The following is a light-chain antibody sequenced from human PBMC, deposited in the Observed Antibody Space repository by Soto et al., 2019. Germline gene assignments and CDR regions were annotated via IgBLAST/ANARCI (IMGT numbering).Light chain of an antibody. V-gene: IGKV3-20*01. Sequence: EIVLTQSRGTLSLSPGERATLSCSASQSVSKNFLAWYQQKPGQAPRLLINGASNRATGIPDRFSGSGSGTDFSLTIDRLEPEDFAVYFCQQCGSSPPTFGGGTKVAIK. CDR1: QSVSKNF. CDR3: QQCGSSPPT. J-gene: IGKJ4*01. CDR2: GAS.